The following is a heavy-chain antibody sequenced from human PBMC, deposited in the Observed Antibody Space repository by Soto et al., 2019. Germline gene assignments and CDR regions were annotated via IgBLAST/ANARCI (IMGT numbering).Heavy chain of an antibody. J-gene: IGHJ3*02. CDR1: GITLSNAW. Sequence: PGGSLRLSCAASGITLSNAWMNWVRQAPGKGLEWVGRIRSKGDGGATEYAAPVEGRFTFSRDDSKNTLFLQMSGLKAEDTGVYYCTTTXPGTNVFDNWGQGTMVTVSS. D-gene: IGHD6-13*01. CDR2: IRSKGDGGAT. CDR3: TTTXPGTNVFDN. V-gene: IGHV3-15*01.